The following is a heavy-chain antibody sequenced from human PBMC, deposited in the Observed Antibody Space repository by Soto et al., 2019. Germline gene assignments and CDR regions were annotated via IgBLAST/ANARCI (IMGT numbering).Heavy chain of an antibody. CDR1: GFSLSTSGVG. D-gene: IGHD2-15*01. CDR2: IYWDDDK. V-gene: IGHV2-5*02. Sequence: QITLKESGPTLVKPTQTLTLTCTFSGFSLSTSGVGVGWIRQPPGKALEWLALIYWDDDKRYSPSLKSRLTTTXXPSKNQVVLTMTNMDPVDTATYYCAHRRRWSYFDYWGQGTLVTVSS. J-gene: IGHJ4*02. CDR3: AHRRRWSYFDY.